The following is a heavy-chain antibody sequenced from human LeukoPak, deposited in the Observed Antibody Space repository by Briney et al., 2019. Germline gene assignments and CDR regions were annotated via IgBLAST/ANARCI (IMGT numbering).Heavy chain of an antibody. J-gene: IGHJ6*03. CDR3: ARHSSSSDYYYYYYMDV. CDR1: GYSTSSGYY. D-gene: IGHD6-6*01. CDR2: IYHSGST. Sequence: SETLSLTCAVSGYSTSSGYYWGWIRQPPGKGLEWIGSIYHSGSTYYNPSLKSRVTISVDTSKNQFSLKLSPVTAADTAVYYCARHSSSSDYYYYYYMDVWGKGTTVTVPS. V-gene: IGHV4-38-2*01.